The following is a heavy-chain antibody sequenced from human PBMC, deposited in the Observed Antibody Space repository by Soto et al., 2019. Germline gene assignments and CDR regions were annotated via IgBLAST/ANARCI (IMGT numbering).Heavy chain of an antibody. CDR1: GFTVSSNY. J-gene: IGHJ5*02. D-gene: IGHD2-21*01. CDR2: IYSGGST. V-gene: IGHV3-66*01. CDR3: ARDHSDWDLAWFDP. Sequence: GGSLRLSCAASGFTVSSNYMSWVRQAPGKGLEWVSVIYSGGSTYYADSVKGRFTISRDNSKNTLYLQMNSLRAEDTAVYYCARDHSDWDLAWFDPWGQGTLVTVSS.